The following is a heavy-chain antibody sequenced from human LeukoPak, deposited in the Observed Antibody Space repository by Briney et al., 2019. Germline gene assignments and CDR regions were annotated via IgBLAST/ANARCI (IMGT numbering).Heavy chain of an antibody. D-gene: IGHD3-9*01. CDR1: GYTFTSYG. Sequence: GASVKVSCKASGYTFTSYGISWVRQAPGQGLEWMGWISAYNGNTNYAQKLQGRVTMTTDTSTSTAYMELRSLRSDDTAVYYCARGYFDWLLSRGLPDAFDIWGQGTMVTVSS. J-gene: IGHJ3*02. CDR2: ISAYNGNT. CDR3: ARGYFDWLLSRGLPDAFDI. V-gene: IGHV1-18*01.